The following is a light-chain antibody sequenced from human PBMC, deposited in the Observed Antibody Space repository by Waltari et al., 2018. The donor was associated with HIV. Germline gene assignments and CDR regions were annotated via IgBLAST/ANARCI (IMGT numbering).Light chain of an antibody. J-gene: IGLJ2*01. CDR1: SSNIGPIHD. CDR2: GNS. V-gene: IGLV1-40*01. CDR3: QSYDTSLSGVV. Sequence: QSVLTQPPSVSGAPGQRVTISCTGSSSNIGPIHDVPWYQKVPGTAPKLLSYGNSNRPSGVPDRFAGSKSGTAAALAIAGLQAEDEADYYCQSYDTSLSGVVFGGGTKLTVL.